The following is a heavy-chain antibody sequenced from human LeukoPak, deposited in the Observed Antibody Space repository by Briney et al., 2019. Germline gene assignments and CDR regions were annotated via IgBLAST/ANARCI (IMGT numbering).Heavy chain of an antibody. V-gene: IGHV3-21*01. J-gene: IGHJ4*02. CDR1: GFTFSSYS. Sequence: GGSLRLSCAASGFTFSSYSMNWVRQAPGKGLEWVSSVSSSSSYIYYADSVKGRFTISRDNAKNSLYLQMNSLRAEDTGVYYCARDRGGYGDYHFDYWGQGTLVTVSS. CDR2: VSSSSSYI. CDR3: ARDRGGYGDYHFDY. D-gene: IGHD4-17*01.